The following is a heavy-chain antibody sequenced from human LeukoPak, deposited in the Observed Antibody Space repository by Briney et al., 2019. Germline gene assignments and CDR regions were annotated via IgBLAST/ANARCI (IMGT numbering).Heavy chain of an antibody. V-gene: IGHV3-30*04. CDR2: ISYDGSNK. Sequence: GGSLKLSCAASGFTFSSYAMHWVRQAPGKGLEWVAVISYDGSNKYYADSVKGRFTISRDNSKNTLYLQMNSLRAEDTAVYYCARDPGYSGSPAAFDIWGQGTMVTVSS. CDR3: ARDPGYSGSPAAFDI. CDR1: GFTFSSYA. J-gene: IGHJ3*02. D-gene: IGHD1-26*01.